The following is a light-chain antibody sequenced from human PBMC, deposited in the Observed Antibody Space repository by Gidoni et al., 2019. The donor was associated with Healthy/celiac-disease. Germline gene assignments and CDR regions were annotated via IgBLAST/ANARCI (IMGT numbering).Light chain of an antibody. V-gene: IGKV3-20*01. J-gene: IGKJ1*01. CDR2: GAS. CDR3: QQYGSSPCT. CDR1: QSVSSSY. Sequence: IVLTQSPGTLSLAPGERATPSSRASQSVSSSYLAWYQQKPGQAPRLLIYGASSRATGIPARFSGSGSGTDFTLTISRLEPEDFAVYYCQQYGSSPCTFGQGTKVEIK.